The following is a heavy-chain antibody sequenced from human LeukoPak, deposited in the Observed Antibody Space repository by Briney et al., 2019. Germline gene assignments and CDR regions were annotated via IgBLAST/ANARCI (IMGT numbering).Heavy chain of an antibody. J-gene: IGHJ4*02. Sequence: GGSLRLSCAASGFTFSSYAMSWVRQAPGKGLEWVSAISGSGGSTYYADSVKGRFTISRDNSKNSLYLQMNSLRAEDTALYYCARGRLGYCSGGSCYSSFDYWGQGTLVTVSS. CDR1: GFTFSSYA. D-gene: IGHD2-15*01. CDR2: ISGSGGST. V-gene: IGHV3-23*01. CDR3: ARGRLGYCSGGSCYSSFDY.